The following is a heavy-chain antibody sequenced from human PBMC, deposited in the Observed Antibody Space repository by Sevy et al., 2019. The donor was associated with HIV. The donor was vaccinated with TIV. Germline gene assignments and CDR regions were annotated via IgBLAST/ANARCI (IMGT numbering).Heavy chain of an antibody. CDR3: ARFVSLGY. D-gene: IGHD6-13*01. Sequence: GGSLRLSCAASGFTFSSSSMTWVRQAPGKGLEWVATISLGGSEEYYVDSVKGRLTISRDNAKNSLYLQMNSLSAVDTAVYFCARFVSLGYWGQGTLVTVSS. CDR2: ISLGGSEE. J-gene: IGHJ4*02. CDR1: GFTFSSSS. V-gene: IGHV3-7*01.